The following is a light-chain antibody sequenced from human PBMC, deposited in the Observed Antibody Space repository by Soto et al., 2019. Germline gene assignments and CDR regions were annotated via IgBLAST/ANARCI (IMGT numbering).Light chain of an antibody. V-gene: IGKV3D-15*01. CDR3: QQHGQWPIT. Sequence: EIVMTHSPATLSVFPWERATLSCRASQSVNSNYLAWYQQKPGQAPRLLIYGISKRATDIPDRFSGSGSGTEFTLTISSLQPEDFATYYCQQHGQWPITFGQGTRLEIK. CDR2: GIS. CDR1: QSVNSN. J-gene: IGKJ5*01.